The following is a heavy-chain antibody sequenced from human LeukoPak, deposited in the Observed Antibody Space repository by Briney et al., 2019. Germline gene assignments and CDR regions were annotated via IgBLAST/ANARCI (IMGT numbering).Heavy chain of an antibody. CDR2: ISGSGGST. V-gene: IGHV3-23*01. D-gene: IGHD2-15*01. J-gene: IGHJ3*02. CDR3: AKESLVVVAVPDAFDI. Sequence: PGGSLRLSCAASGFTFSSYAMSWVRQAPGKGLEWVSAISGSGGSTYCADSVKGRFTISRDNSKNTLYLQMNSLRAEDTAVYYCAKESLVVVAVPDAFDIWGQGTMVTVSS. CDR1: GFTFSSYA.